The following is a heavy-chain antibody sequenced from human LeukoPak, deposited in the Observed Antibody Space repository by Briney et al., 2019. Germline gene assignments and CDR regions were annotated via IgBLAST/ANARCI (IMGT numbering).Heavy chain of an antibody. CDR1: GFTFTKYW. CDR2: IKQDGSDK. J-gene: IGHJ4*02. Sequence: HPGGSLRLSCAASGFTFTKYWMTWVRQAPGKGLEWVGNIKQDGSDKNYMDSVKGRFTISRDNTKNSVYPQMSSLRAEDTAVYYCAREVWGPEYWGQGTLVTVSS. V-gene: IGHV3-7*01. D-gene: IGHD1-14*01. CDR3: AREVWGPEY.